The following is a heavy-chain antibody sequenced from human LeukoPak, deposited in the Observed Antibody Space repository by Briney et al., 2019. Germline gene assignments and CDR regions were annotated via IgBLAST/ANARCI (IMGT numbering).Heavy chain of an antibody. CDR2: ISSSSTYI. CDR1: GFTFSSYS. CDR3: ARFAAGGSYYYYMDV. J-gene: IGHJ6*03. D-gene: IGHD6-25*01. Sequence: GGSLRLSCAASGFTFSSYSMNWVRQAPGKGLEWVSFISSSSTYIYYGDSVKGRFTISRDNAKNSLYLQMNSLRADDTAVYYCARFAAGGSYYYYMDVWGKGTTVTVSS. V-gene: IGHV3-21*01.